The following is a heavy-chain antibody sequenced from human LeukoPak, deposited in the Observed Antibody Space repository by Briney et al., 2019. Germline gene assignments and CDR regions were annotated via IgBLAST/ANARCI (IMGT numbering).Heavy chain of an antibody. J-gene: IGHJ4*02. CDR3: VKEGYSDY. CDR2: IRGSGGST. V-gene: IGHV3-23*01. CDR1: VFTFSSYA. Sequence: GSLRLSCASSVFTFSSYAMSWVRQAPGERLVWVSAIRGSGGSTYYTDSVKGRFTISRDNSKKTLYLQMNSLRAEGTAVYYSVKEGYSDYWGQGTLVTVSS.